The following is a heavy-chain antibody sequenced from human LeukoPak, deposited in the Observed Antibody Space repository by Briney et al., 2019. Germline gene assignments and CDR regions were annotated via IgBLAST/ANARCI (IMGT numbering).Heavy chain of an antibody. CDR3: DPHDSSSHL. J-gene: IGHJ5*02. V-gene: IGHV3-30-3*01. D-gene: IGHD6-6*01. CDR2: ISSDGSNK. Sequence: GRSLRLSCAASGFTFSIYAMHWVRQAPGKGLEWVAFISSDGSNKYYADSVKGRFTISRDNSKNTLYLQMNSLRDEDTAVYYCDPHDSSSHLWGQGTLVTVSS. CDR1: GFTFSIYA.